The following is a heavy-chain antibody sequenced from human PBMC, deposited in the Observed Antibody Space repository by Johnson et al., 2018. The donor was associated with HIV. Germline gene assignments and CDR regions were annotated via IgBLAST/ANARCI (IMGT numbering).Heavy chain of an antibody. V-gene: IGHV3-66*03. D-gene: IGHD6-13*01. CDR1: GFTVSSNY. CDR3: ARERSYSSSWYGDAFDI. J-gene: IGHJ3*02. Sequence: VQLVEYGGGLIQPGGSLRLSCAASGFTVSSNYMSWVRQAPGKGLEWVSVSYSGGSTYYADSVKGRFTISRDNSKNTLYLQMNSLRAEDTAVYYCARERSYSSSWYGDAFDIWGQGTMVTVSS. CDR2: SYSGGST.